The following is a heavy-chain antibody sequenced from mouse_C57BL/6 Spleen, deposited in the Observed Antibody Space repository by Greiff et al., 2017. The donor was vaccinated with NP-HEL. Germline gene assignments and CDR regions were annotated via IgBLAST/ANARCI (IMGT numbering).Heavy chain of an antibody. CDR3: ARDYGSSYVGYFDV. CDR2: IYPGDGDT. Sequence: QVQLKESGAELVKPGASVKISCKASGYAFSSYWMNWVKQRPGKGLEWIGQIYPGDGDTNYNGKFKGKATLTADKSSSTAYMQLSSLTSEDSAVYFCARDYGSSYVGYFDVWGTGTTVTVSS. CDR1: GYAFSSYW. J-gene: IGHJ1*03. D-gene: IGHD1-1*01. V-gene: IGHV1-80*01.